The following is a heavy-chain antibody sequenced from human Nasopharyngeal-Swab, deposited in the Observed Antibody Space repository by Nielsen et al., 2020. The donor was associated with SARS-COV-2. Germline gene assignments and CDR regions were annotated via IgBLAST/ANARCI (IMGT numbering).Heavy chain of an antibody. CDR1: GFTYW. Sequence: GGSLRLSCAASGFTYWMNWVRQAPGKGLEWVGNIGQDGGWKKYVDSVKGRFTISRDNANNLLYLQMNSLRAEDTAVYYCVRDRGYYTFTDWGQGTLVTVSS. D-gene: IGHD2/OR15-2a*01. V-gene: IGHV3-7*01. CDR3: VRDRGYYTFTD. CDR2: IGQDGGWK. J-gene: IGHJ4*02.